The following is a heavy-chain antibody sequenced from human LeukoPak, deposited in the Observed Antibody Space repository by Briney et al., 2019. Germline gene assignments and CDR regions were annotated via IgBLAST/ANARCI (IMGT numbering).Heavy chain of an antibody. V-gene: IGHV3-21*01. D-gene: IGHD3-22*01. CDR2: ISSSSSYI. CDR1: GFTFSSYS. CDR3: ARERDSSGYYFDY. Sequence: PGGSLRLSCAASGFTFSSYSMNWVRQAPGKGLEWVSSISSSSSYIYYADSVKGRFTISRDNAKNSLYLQMNSLRAEDTAVYYCARERDSSGYYFDYWGQGTLDTVSS. J-gene: IGHJ4*02.